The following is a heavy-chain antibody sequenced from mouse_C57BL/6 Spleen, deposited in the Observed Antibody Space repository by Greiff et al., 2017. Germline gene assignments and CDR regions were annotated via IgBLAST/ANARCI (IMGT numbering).Heavy chain of an antibody. V-gene: IGHV1-42*01. CDR3: ARQDYYAMYY. CDR1: GYSFTGYY. Sequence: VQLQQSGPELVKPGASVKISCKASGYSFTGYYMNWVKQSPEKSLEWIGEINPSTGGTTYNQKFKAKATLTVDKSSSTAYMQLKSLTSEDSAVYYCARQDYYAMYYWGQGTAVTVSS. J-gene: IGHJ4*01. CDR2: INPSTGGT.